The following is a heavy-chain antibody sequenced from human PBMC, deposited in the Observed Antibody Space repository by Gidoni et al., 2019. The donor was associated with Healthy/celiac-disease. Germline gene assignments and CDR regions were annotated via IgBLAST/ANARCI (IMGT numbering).Heavy chain of an antibody. D-gene: IGHD1-26*01. CDR1: GFTFSLYG. CDR3: AKAGYSGSDNMGGFDY. Sequence: QVPLVGSGGGVVQPGRSLRLSCADSGFTFSLYGMHWFRQAPGKGLEWVAVISYDGSNKYYADSVKGRFTISRDNSKNTLYLQMNSLRAEDTAVYYGAKAGYSGSDNMGGFDYWGQGTLVTVSS. CDR2: ISYDGSNK. J-gene: IGHJ4*02. V-gene: IGHV3-30*18.